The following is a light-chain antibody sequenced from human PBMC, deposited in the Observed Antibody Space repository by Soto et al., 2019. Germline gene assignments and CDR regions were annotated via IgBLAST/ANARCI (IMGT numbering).Light chain of an antibody. J-gene: IGKJ1*01. CDR2: GAS. CDR1: QGLTTK. Sequence: EIVMTQSPATLSVSPGEGATLSCRASQGLTTKLAWYQQKPGQAPRLLIYGASTRATGIPARFSGSGSGKEFTLTISSLKSEDFAVYYCQQYNTWPRTLGQGTKVDIK. CDR3: QQYNTWPRT. V-gene: IGKV3-15*01.